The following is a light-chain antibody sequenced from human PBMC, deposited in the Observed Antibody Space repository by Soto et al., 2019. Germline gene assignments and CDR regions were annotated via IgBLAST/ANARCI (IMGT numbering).Light chain of an antibody. V-gene: IGKV3-11*01. Sequence: EIVMTQSPATLSVSPGEIATLSLSASQSVNSDLAWYQQKPGQAPRLLIYDASNRATGIPARFSGSGSGTDFTLTISSLEPEDFAVYYCQQRSNWLITFGQGTRLEIK. CDR1: QSVNSD. CDR2: DAS. J-gene: IGKJ5*01. CDR3: QQRSNWLIT.